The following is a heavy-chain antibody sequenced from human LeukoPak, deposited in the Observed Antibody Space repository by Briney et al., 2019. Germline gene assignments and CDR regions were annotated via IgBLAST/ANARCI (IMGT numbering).Heavy chain of an antibody. Sequence: GGSLRLSCAASGFTFSTYPMNWVRQAPGKGLEWVSSISSSSSYIYYADSVKGRFTLSRDNAKNSLYLQMNSLRAEDTAVYYCARGRNTATYYFDYWGQGTLVTVSS. CDR2: ISSSSSYI. D-gene: IGHD6-25*01. V-gene: IGHV3-21*01. CDR1: GFTFSTYP. CDR3: ARGRNTATYYFDY. J-gene: IGHJ4*02.